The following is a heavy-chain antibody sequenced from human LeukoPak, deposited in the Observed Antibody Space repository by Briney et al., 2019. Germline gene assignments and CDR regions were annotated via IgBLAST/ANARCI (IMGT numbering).Heavy chain of an antibody. J-gene: IGHJ4*02. Sequence: MTSQTLSLTCTVSGGSISSGGYYWSWIRQPPGKGLEWIGYIYHSGSTYYNPSLKSRVTISVDRSKNQFSLKLSSVTAADTAVCYCARDAAAIAYCGGDCYRWGQGTLVTVSS. CDR1: GGSISSGGYY. D-gene: IGHD2-21*01. CDR3: ARDAAAIAYCGGDCYR. CDR2: IYHSGST. V-gene: IGHV4-30-2*01.